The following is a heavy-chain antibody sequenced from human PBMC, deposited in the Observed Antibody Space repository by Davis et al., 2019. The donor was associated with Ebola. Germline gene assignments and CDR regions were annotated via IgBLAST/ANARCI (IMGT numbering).Heavy chain of an antibody. Sequence: HTGGSLRLSCTASGFTFINYWMHWVRQVPGKGLVWVSRIKGDGNLIYADSVKGRFTISRDNAKNTVYLQMNSLRAEDTAVYYCARVNSLGDFDYWGQGTLVTVSS. J-gene: IGHJ4*02. D-gene: IGHD3-10*01. CDR2: IKGDGNL. CDR1: GFTFINYW. CDR3: ARVNSLGDFDY. V-gene: IGHV3-74*01.